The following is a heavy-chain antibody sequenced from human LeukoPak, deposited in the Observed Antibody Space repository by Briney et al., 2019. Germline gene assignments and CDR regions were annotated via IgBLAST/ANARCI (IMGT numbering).Heavy chain of an antibody. CDR1: GFTFSNAW. CDR2: IKSKTDGGTT. D-gene: IGHD1-26*01. J-gene: IGHJ4*02. CDR3: TTDSQGELTFDY. V-gene: IGHV3-15*07. Sequence: PGGSLRLSCAASGFTFSNAWMNWVRQAPGKGPEWVGRIKSKTDGGTTDYAASVKGRFTISRDDSKNTLYLQMNSLKTEDTAVYYCTTDSQGELTFDYWGQGTLVTVSS.